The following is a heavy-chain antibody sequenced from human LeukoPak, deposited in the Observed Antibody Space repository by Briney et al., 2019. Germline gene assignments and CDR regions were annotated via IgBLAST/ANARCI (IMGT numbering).Heavy chain of an antibody. CDR2: IYYSGST. CDR3: ARSSVLWFGELGRDYHFDY. D-gene: IGHD3-10*01. CDR1: GGSISSYY. Sequence: SETLSLTCTVSGGSISSYYWSWIRQPPGKGLEWIGYIYYSGSTNYNPSLKSRVTISVDTSKNQFSLKLSSVTAADTAVYYCARSSVLWFGELGRDYHFDYWGQGTLVTVSS. J-gene: IGHJ4*02. V-gene: IGHV4-59*01.